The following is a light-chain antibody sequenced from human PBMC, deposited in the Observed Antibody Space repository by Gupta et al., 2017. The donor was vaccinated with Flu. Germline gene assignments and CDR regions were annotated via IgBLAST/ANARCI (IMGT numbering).Light chain of an antibody. CDR1: QDIRND. CDR2: LTS. J-gene: IGKJ4*01. V-gene: IGKV1-17*01. Sequence: DIQMTQSPSSLSASVGDRVTIICRASQDIRNDLGWYQQKPGKAPKRLIYLTSDLQSGVPLRFDGSGSGTEFTLTISSLDPEDFATYYCRQQNSSPMTFGRGTKVDIK. CDR3: RQQNSSPMT.